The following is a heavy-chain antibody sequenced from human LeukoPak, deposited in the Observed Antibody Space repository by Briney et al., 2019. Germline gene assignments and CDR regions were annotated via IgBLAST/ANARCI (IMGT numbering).Heavy chain of an antibody. V-gene: IGHV3-21*01. Sequence: GGSLRLSCAASGFAFSLYNMNWVRQAAGKGLEWVSCIDGSNYIYYADSVKGRFTVSRDNAKNLLYLQLNRLRAEDTAVYYCARDEGLPAEFFQHWGQGTLVTVSS. CDR1: GFAFSLYN. D-gene: IGHD3/OR15-3a*01. CDR3: ARDEGLPAEFFQH. CDR2: IDGSNYI. J-gene: IGHJ1*01.